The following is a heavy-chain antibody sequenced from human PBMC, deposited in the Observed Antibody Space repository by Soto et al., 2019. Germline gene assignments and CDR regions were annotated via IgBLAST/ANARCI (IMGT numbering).Heavy chain of an antibody. CDR3: AREYKGSILAAGGRLEYYYYMDV. Sequence: PSETLSLTCTVSGGSISSYYWSWIRQPPGKGLEWIGYIYYSGSTNYNPSLKSRVTISVDTSKNQFSLKLSSVTAADTAVYYCAREYKGSILAAGGRLEYYYYMDVWGKGTTVTVSS. V-gene: IGHV4-59*01. CDR1: GGSISSYY. CDR2: IYYSGST. D-gene: IGHD6-13*01. J-gene: IGHJ6*03.